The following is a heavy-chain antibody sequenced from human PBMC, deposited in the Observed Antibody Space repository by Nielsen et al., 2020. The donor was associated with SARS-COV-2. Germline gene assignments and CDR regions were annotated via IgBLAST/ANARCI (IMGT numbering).Heavy chain of an antibody. Sequence: GESLKISCQASGYSFISYWIGWVRRMPGKGLEWMGVIHPDDSDTRYSPSFQGQVTISADKSISTAYLQWSSLKASDTATYYCARHFGYCNDTTCFGHYYLDVWGRGTLVTVSS. J-gene: IGHJ2*01. CDR3: ARHFGYCNDTTCFGHYYLDV. D-gene: IGHD2-2*01. CDR1: GYSFISYW. CDR2: IHPDDSDT. V-gene: IGHV5-51*01.